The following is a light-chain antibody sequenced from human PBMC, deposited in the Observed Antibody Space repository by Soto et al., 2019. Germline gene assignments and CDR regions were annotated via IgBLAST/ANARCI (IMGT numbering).Light chain of an antibody. CDR3: SSYAGSRYV. V-gene: IGLV2-8*01. Sequence: QSALTQPPSASGSPGQSVTISCTGTSSDVGGYNYVSWYQQHPGKAPNLIIYEVSKRPSGVPDRFSGSKSGNTASLTVSGLQAEDEADYYCSSYAGSRYVFGTGTKVTVL. CDR1: SSDVGGYNY. CDR2: EVS. J-gene: IGLJ1*01.